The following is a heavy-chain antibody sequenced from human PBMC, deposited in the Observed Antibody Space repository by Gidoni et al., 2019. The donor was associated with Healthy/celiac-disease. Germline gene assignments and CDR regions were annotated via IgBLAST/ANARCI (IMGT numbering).Heavy chain of an antibody. Sequence: EVQLVESGGGLVKPGGSLRLSCAASGFTFSHAWMSWVRQAPGKGLEWVGRIKSKTDGGTTDYAAPVKGRFTISRDDSKNTLYLQMNSLKTEDTAVYYCYSSPRIYSSGWFGYYGMDVWGQGTTVTVSS. CDR3: YSSPRIYSSGWFGYYGMDV. J-gene: IGHJ6*02. D-gene: IGHD6-19*01. V-gene: IGHV3-15*01. CDR2: IKSKTDGGTT. CDR1: GFTFSHAW.